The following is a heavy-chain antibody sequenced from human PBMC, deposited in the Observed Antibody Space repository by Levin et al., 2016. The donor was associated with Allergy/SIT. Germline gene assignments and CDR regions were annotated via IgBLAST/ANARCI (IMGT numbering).Heavy chain of an antibody. J-gene: IGHJ4*02. CDR3: ARLRYNSGWSWDY. Sequence: GESLKISCAASGFTFSGYWMSWVRQAPGKGLEWVANIKVDGSEKYYADAVKGRFAVSRDNAENSLYLQMDSLRAEDTALYYCARLRYNSGWSWDYWGQGTLLTVSS. D-gene: IGHD6-19*01. V-gene: IGHV3-7*03. CDR2: IKVDGSEK. CDR1: GFTFSGYW.